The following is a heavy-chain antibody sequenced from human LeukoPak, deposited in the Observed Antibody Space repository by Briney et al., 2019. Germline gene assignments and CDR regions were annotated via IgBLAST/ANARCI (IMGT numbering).Heavy chain of an antibody. J-gene: IGHJ4*02. CDR2: ISSSSSYT. CDR1: GFTFSDYY. V-gene: IGHV3-11*06. CDR3: AKTGYSGSYFGYFDY. Sequence: KPGGSLRLSCAASGFTFSDYYMSWIRQAPGKGLEWVSYISSSSSYTNYADSVKGRFTISRDNSKNTLYLQMNSLRAEDTAVYYCAKTGYSGSYFGYFDYWGQGTLVTVSS. D-gene: IGHD1-26*01.